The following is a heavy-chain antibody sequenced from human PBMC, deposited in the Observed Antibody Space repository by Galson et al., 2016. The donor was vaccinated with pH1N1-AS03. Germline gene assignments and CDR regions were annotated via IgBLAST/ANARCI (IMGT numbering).Heavy chain of an antibody. CDR2: ISFDGKNK. Sequence: SLRLSCAASGFTFSNYGMHWVRQAPGKGLEWVGVISFDGKNKFYEDSVKGRFNIPRDNSKTTLYLQLNSLRVEDLAVYYCARALDCGDYVFDYWGQGALVTVSS. V-gene: IGHV3-30*03. CDR1: GFTFSNYG. CDR3: ARALDCGDYVFDY. J-gene: IGHJ4*02. D-gene: IGHD4-17*01.